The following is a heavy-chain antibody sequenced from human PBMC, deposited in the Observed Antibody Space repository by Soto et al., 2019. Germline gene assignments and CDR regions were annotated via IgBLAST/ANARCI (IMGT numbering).Heavy chain of an antibody. D-gene: IGHD6-19*01. CDR2: IYDSGST. J-gene: IGHJ6*02. Sequence: SETLSLTCAGSGGSISSNNWWTWVRQPPGKGLEWIGEIYDSGSTNYNPSLKSRVTISVDKSKNQFSLNLRSVTAADTAVYYCARNRRLSVAGTDYYGMDVWGQGTTVTVSS. CDR1: GGSISSNNW. CDR3: ARNRRLSVAGTDYYGMDV. V-gene: IGHV4-4*02.